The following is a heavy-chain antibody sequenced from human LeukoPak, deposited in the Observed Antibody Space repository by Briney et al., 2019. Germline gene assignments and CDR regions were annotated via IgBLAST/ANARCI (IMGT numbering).Heavy chain of an antibody. Sequence: GGSLRLSCAASGFPFSSYWMSWVRQAPGKGLEWVANIKQDGSEKYYVGSVKGRFTISRDNAKNSLYLQMNSLRAEDTAVYYCARDRDGYYYWGQGTLVTVSS. CDR1: GFPFSSYW. CDR2: IKQDGSEK. CDR3: ARDRDGYYY. V-gene: IGHV3-7*01. J-gene: IGHJ4*02. D-gene: IGHD5-24*01.